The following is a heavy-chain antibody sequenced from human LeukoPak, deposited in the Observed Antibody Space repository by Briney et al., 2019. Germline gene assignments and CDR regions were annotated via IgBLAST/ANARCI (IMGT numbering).Heavy chain of an antibody. D-gene: IGHD2-21*01. CDR2: IYPGDSDT. Sequence: PGESLKISCKGSGYSLATYWIGWVRQMPGKGLEWMGIIYPGDSDTRYSPSFQGQVTISADKSISTAFLQWSSLKASDTAMYYCARRGYCGGDCYSDYWGQGTLVTVSP. J-gene: IGHJ4*02. CDR3: ARRGYCGGDCYSDY. CDR1: GYSLATYW. V-gene: IGHV5-51*01.